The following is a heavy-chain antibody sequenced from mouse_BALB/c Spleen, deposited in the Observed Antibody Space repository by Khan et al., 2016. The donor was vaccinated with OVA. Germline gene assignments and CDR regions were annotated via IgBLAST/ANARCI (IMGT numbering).Heavy chain of an antibody. V-gene: IGHV1S135*01. CDR1: GYSFTSYY. CDR2: IDPFSGGT. CDR3: TRHGNVAWITF. D-gene: IGHD2-1*01. Sequence: VQLQQAGPELMKPGASVKISCKASGYSFTSYYIHWVKESHGKSLEWIGYIDPFSGGTTYYQKFKGKATLTVDKSSSTAYIHLSNLTSEISADYCCTRHGNVAWITFCGQGAMVTVYA. J-gene: IGHJ3*01.